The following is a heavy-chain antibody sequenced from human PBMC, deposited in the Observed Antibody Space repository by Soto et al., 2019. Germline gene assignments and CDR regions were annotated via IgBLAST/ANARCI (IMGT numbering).Heavy chain of an antibody. CDR1: GFSLTTFG. J-gene: IGHJ4*02. CDR3: ASVADY. D-gene: IGHD2-21*01. Sequence: QVQLVESGGGVVQPGRSLRLSCAASGFSLTTFGMEWVRQAPGKGLEWLAGISHDGRNQYYADSVKGRFTISRDISKNTLYLEMNSRRAEDMALYYCASVADYWGQGTLVTVSS. CDR2: ISHDGRNQ. V-gene: IGHV3-30*04.